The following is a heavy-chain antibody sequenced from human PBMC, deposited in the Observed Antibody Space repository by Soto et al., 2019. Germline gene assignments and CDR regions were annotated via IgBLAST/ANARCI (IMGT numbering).Heavy chain of an antibody. CDR3: TTAAVVVVPAAMVQYYYYMDV. V-gene: IGHV3-15*01. J-gene: IGHJ6*03. Sequence: GESLKISCAASGFTFSNAWMSWVRQAPGKGLEWVGRIKSKTDGGTTDYAAPVKGRFTISRDDSKNTLYLQMNSLKTEDTAVYYCTTAAVVVVPAAMVQYYYYMDVWGKGTTVTVSS. CDR2: IKSKTDGGTT. D-gene: IGHD2-2*01. CDR1: GFTFSNAW.